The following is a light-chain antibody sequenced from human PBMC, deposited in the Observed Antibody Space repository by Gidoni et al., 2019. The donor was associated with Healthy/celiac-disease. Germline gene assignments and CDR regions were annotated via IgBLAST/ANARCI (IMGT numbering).Light chain of an antibody. CDR3: QQSYSTLSLT. J-gene: IGKJ4*01. CDR1: QSISSY. CDR2: AAS. V-gene: IGKV1-39*01. Sequence: DIQMTQSPSSLSSSVGDRVTITCRASQSISSYLTWYQQKPGKAPKLLIYAASSLQSGVPSRFSGSGSGTDFTLTISSLQPEDFATYYCQQSYSTLSLTFGGGTKVEIK.